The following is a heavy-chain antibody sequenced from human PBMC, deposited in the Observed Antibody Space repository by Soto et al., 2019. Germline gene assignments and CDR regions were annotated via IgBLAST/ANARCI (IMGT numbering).Heavy chain of an antibody. D-gene: IGHD5-12*01. CDR3: AKLDVGWQDGLDY. Sequence: EVQLLESGGGLVQPGGSLRLSCAASGFTFSSYAMSWVRQAPGKGLKWVSAISGSGGSTYYADSVKGRFTISRDNSRNTLYLQMNSLRAEDTAVYYCAKLDVGWQDGLDYWGQGTLVTVSS. CDR2: ISGSGGST. CDR1: GFTFSSYA. V-gene: IGHV3-23*01. J-gene: IGHJ4*02.